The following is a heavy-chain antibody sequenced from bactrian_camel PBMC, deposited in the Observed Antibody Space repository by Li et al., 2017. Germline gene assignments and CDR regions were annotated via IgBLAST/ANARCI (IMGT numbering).Heavy chain of an antibody. Sequence: HVQLVESGGGSVQAGGSLRLSCVASGVTNCMAWFRQVPGNEREGVAAIYLTAGATHYIDSVKGRFTISKDNAKSTLYLEMKSLKPEDTALYYCATVDWVAKSMDYWGQGTQVTVS. V-gene: IGHV3S63*01. CDR1: GVTNC. J-gene: IGHJ4*01. D-gene: IGHD1*01. CDR3: ATVDWVAKSMDY. CDR2: IYLTAGAT.